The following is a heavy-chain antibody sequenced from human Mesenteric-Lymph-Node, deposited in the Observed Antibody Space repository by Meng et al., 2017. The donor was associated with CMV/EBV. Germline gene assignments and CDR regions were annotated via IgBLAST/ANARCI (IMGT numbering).Heavy chain of an antibody. Sequence: SVKVSCKASGGTFSSNAISWVRQAPGQGLEWMGGIIPIFGTTNYAQKFQGRVTITTDESTNTAYMELTSLRSEDTAVYYCVREPGDCTTTSCYISWYFDLWGRGTLVTVSS. CDR2: IIPIFGTT. CDR3: VREPGDCTTTSCYISWYFDL. V-gene: IGHV1-69*05. J-gene: IGHJ2*01. CDR1: GGTFSSNA. D-gene: IGHD2-2*02.